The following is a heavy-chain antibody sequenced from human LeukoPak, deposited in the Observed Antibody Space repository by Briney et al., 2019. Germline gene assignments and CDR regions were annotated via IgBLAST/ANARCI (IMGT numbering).Heavy chain of an antibody. CDR3: ARGKINRGSSWYSYYYYMDV. Sequence: ASVKVSCKASGYTFTSYDINWVRQATGQGLEWMGWMNPNSGNTGYAQKFQGRVTITRNTSISTAYMELSSLRSEDTAVYYCARGKINRGSSWYSYYYYMDVWGKGTTVTVSS. CDR2: MNPNSGNT. D-gene: IGHD6-13*01. V-gene: IGHV1-8*03. J-gene: IGHJ6*03. CDR1: GYTFTSYD.